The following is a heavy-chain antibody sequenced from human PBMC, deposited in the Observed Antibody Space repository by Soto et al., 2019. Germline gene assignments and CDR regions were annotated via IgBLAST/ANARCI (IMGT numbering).Heavy chain of an antibody. J-gene: IGHJ4*02. CDR1: GGSISSYY. Sequence: KQSQTLSLTCTVSGGSISSYYWSWIRQPAGKGLEWIGRIYTSGSTNYNPSLKSRVTMSVDTSKNHFSLKLSSVTAADTAVYYCAREWNWGLGYYFDYWGQGTLVTVSS. CDR3: AREWNWGLGYYFDY. V-gene: IGHV4-4*07. D-gene: IGHD7-27*01. CDR2: IYTSGST.